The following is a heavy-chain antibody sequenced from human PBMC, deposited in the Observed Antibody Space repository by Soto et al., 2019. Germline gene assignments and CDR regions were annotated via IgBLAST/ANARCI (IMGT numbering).Heavy chain of an antibody. V-gene: IGHV1-2*02. J-gene: IGHJ6*02. CDR3: ARDKKRITIFGVVTHYGMDV. Sequence: ASVKVSCKASGYTFTGYYMHWVRQAPGQGLEWMGWINPNSGGTNYAQKFQGRVTMTRDTSISAAYMELSRLRSDDTAVYYCARDKKRITIFGVVTHYGMDVWGQGTTVTVSS. CDR2: INPNSGGT. D-gene: IGHD3-3*01. CDR1: GYTFTGYY.